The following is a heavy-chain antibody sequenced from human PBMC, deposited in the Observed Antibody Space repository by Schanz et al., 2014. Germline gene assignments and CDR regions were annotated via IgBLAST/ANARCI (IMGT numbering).Heavy chain of an antibody. CDR2: ISYSGST. V-gene: IGHV4-31*03. Sequence: QVQLQESGPGLVKPSQTLSLTCTVSGGSVSSGGDYWSWIRQHPGKGLEWIGFISYSGSTYYNPSLKSRVTISVDTAKNQFSLILSSATAADTAVYYCAREPLSGYNWFDPWGQGSLVTVSS. D-gene: IGHD6-25*01. J-gene: IGHJ5*02. CDR3: AREPLSGYNWFDP. CDR1: GGSVSSGGDY.